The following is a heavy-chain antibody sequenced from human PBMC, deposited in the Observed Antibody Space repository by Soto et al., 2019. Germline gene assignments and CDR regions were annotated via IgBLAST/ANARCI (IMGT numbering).Heavy chain of an antibody. CDR3: AKEGDYDDHSFDR. Sequence: SETLSLTCIVSGDSVSSFGSYWTWIRQRPGKGLEWIGYIYYSELTDYNPSLKSRVAISLDTSRNQFSLQLTSVTVADTAVYYCAKEGDYDDHSFDRWGQATLVTVSS. CDR1: GDSVSSFGSY. J-gene: IGHJ4*02. CDR2: IYYSELT. V-gene: IGHV4-31*03. D-gene: IGHD4-17*01.